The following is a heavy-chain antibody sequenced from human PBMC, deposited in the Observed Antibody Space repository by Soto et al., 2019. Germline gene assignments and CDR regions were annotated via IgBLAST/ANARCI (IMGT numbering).Heavy chain of an antibody. CDR2: ISAYNGNT. D-gene: IGHD3-9*01. J-gene: IGHJ6*02. CDR1: GYTFTSYG. Sequence: ASVKVSCKASGYTFTSYGISWVRQAPGQGLEWMGWISAYNGNTNYAQKLQGRATMTTDTSTSTAYMELRSLRSDDTAVYYCARDDILTGYSGYYYYYGMDVWGQGTTVTVSS. V-gene: IGHV1-18*04. CDR3: ARDDILTGYSGYYYYYGMDV.